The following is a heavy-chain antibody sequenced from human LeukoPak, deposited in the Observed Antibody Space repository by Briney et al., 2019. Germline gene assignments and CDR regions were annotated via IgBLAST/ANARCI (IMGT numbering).Heavy chain of an antibody. J-gene: IGHJ4*02. CDR1: GFTFSSYA. Sequence: GGSLRLSCAASGFTFSSYAMSWVRQAPGKGLEWVSAISGSGGSTYYADSVKGRFTISRDNSKNTLYLQMNSLRAEDTAVYYCAKGSVIVVVPAAIDYWGQGTLATVSS. CDR2: ISGSGGST. D-gene: IGHD2-2*01. V-gene: IGHV3-23*01. CDR3: AKGSVIVVVPAAIDY.